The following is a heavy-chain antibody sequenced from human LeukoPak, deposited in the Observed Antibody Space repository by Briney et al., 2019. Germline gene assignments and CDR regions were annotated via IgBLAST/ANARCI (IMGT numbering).Heavy chain of an antibody. D-gene: IGHD4-17*01. CDR3: ARASSGAKVY. CDR1: GFIFSSYE. Sequence: PGGSLRLSWGASGFIFSSYEIDWVRQAPGEGLEWVLYISSSGSTIYYADSVKGRFTISRDNAKNSLYLQMNSLRAEDTAVYYCARASSGAKVYWGQGTLVTVSS. J-gene: IGHJ4*02. V-gene: IGHV3-48*03. CDR2: ISSSGSTI.